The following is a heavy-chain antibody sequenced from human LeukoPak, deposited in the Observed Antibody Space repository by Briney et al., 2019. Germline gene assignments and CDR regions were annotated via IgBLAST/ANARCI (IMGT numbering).Heavy chain of an antibody. CDR1: GFTFSSYW. V-gene: IGHV3-74*01. CDR2: INSDGSST. J-gene: IGHJ4*02. D-gene: IGHD2-2*01. Sequence: GGSLRLSCAASGFTFSSYWMHWVRQAPGKGLVWVSRINSDGSSTSYADSVKGRFTISRDNAKNSLYLQMNSLRAEDTAVYYCARGTRVVPAAIDYWGQGTLVTVSS. CDR3: ARGTRVVPAAIDY.